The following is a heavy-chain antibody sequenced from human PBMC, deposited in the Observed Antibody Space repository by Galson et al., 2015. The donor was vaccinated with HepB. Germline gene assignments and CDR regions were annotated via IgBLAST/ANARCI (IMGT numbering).Heavy chain of an antibody. V-gene: IGHV1-69*04. J-gene: IGHJ5*02. D-gene: IGHD3-10*01. CDR2: IIPILGLV. CDR3: ARDGLPGSYDKNWFDP. Sequence: SVKVSCKASGGTFSSNTFTWVRQAPGKGLEWMGRIIPILGLVHYAQNFQGRVTITADTSATTVYMELSSLRSEDAAVYYCARDGLPGSYDKNWFDPWGQGTLVTVSA. CDR1: GGTFSSNT.